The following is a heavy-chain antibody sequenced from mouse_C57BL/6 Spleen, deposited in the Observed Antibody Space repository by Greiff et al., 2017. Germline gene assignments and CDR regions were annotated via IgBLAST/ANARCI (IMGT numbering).Heavy chain of an antibody. J-gene: IGHJ4*01. Sequence: EVKLMESGGDLVKPGGSLKLSCAASGFTFSSYGMSWVRQTPDKRLEWVATISSGGSYTYYPDSVKGRFTISRDNAKNTLYLQMSSLKSEDTAMYYCARIYYDYDGRAMDYWGQGTSVTVSS. CDR1: GFTFSSYG. D-gene: IGHD2-4*01. CDR2: ISSGGSYT. CDR3: ARIYYDYDGRAMDY. V-gene: IGHV5-6*01.